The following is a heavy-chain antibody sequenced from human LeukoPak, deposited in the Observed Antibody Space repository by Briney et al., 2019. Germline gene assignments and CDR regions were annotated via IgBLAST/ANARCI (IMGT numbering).Heavy chain of an antibody. V-gene: IGHV3-21*01. CDR2: ISSSSSYI. J-gene: IGHJ5*02. Sequence: GGSLRLSCAVSGFTFSSYSMNCVRQAPGKGLEWVSSISSSSSYIYYADSVKGRFTISRDNAKNSLYLQMNSLRAEDTAVYYCAKQNDYGDKRGSSTPWGQGTLVTVSS. CDR1: GFTFSSYS. CDR3: AKQNDYGDKRGSSTP. D-gene: IGHD4-17*01.